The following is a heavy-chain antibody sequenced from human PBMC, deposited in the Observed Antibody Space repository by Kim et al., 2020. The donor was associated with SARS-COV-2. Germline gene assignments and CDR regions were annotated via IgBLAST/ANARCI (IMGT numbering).Heavy chain of an antibody. V-gene: IGHV3-7*03. Sequence: GGSLRLSCAASGFTFSSHWMSWVRQAPGKGLEWVATINQGGGEKYYVDSVKGRFTISRDNAKNSLYLQMTNLRAEDTAVYYCGRSNSGVADGKVDSWGQGTLVTVSS. CDR2: INQGGGEK. D-gene: IGHD6-13*01. J-gene: IGHJ4*02. CDR1: GFTFSSHW. CDR3: GRSNSGVADGKVDS.